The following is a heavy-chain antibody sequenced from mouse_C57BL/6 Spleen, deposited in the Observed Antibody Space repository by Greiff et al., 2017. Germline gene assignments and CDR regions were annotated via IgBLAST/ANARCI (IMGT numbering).Heavy chain of an antibody. Sequence: QVQLQQSGAELVRPGASVKLSCKASGYTFTDYYINWVKQRPGQGLEWIARIYPGSGNTYYNEKFKGKATLTAEKSSSTAYMQLSSLTSEDSAVYFCARMGQLRLPLDYWGQGTTLTVSS. CDR1: GYTFTDYY. D-gene: IGHD3-2*02. V-gene: IGHV1-76*01. CDR3: ARMGQLRLPLDY. J-gene: IGHJ2*01. CDR2: IYPGSGNT.